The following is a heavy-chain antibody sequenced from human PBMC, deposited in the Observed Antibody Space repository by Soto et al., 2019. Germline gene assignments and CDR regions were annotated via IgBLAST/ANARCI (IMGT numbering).Heavy chain of an antibody. Sequence: ASVKVSCKASGYTFNNYDIHWVRQAPGHGLEWMGWMNPNSGNTGYAQNFRGRVTMTQNTAIGTAYMELSSLRSDDTATYYCARAYGAETFDFWGQGTRVTVSS. CDR3: ARAYGAETFDF. D-gene: IGHD3-10*01. J-gene: IGHJ5*01. CDR1: GYTFNNYD. V-gene: IGHV1-8*02. CDR2: MNPNSGNT.